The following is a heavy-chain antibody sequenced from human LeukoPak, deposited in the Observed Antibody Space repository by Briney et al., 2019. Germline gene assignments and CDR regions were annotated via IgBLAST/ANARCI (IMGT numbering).Heavy chain of an antibody. J-gene: IGHJ6*04. Sequence: GGSLRLSCAASGFTFSSYSMNWVRQAPGKGLEWVSSISSSSSYIYYADSVKGRFTISRDNAKNSLYLQMNSLRAEDTAVYYCARDSAPDSGWMGFYYYGMDVWGKGTTVTVSS. CDR3: ARDSAPDSGWMGFYYYGMDV. V-gene: IGHV3-21*01. CDR1: GFTFSSYS. D-gene: IGHD6-19*01. CDR2: ISSSSSYI.